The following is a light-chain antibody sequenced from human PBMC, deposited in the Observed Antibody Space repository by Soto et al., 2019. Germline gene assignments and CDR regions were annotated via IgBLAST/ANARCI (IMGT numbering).Light chain of an antibody. Sequence: DIQLTQSPSFLSAYVGDRVTVTCRSSQDIGSYLAWYQQKPGKAPKVLIYGASTLQSGVPSRFGGSGSGTTFTLTISSMQPEDLENYFCQPVHDYPIPFGGGTKVEIK. CDR2: GAS. CDR3: QPVHDYPIP. V-gene: IGKV1-9*01. CDR1: QDIGSY. J-gene: IGKJ4*01.